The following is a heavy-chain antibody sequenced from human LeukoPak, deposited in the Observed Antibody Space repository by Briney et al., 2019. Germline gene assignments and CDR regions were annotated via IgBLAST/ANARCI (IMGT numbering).Heavy chain of an antibody. J-gene: IGHJ3*02. CDR1: GFTFSSYA. CDR3: ARVVIAAAGTDAFDI. V-gene: IGHV3-23*01. D-gene: IGHD6-13*01. CDR2: ISGSGGST. Sequence: GGSLRLSCAASGFTFSSYAMSWVRQAPGKGLKWVSAISGSGGSTYYADSVKGRFTISRDNSKNTLYLQMNSLRAEDTAVYYCARVVIAAAGTDAFDIWGQGTMVTVSS.